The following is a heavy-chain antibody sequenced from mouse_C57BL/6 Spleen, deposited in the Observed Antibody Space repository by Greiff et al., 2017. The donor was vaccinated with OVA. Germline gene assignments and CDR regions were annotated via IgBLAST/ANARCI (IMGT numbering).Heavy chain of an antibody. D-gene: IGHD2-4*01. J-gene: IGHJ1*03. Sequence: EVQLQQSGPELVKPGDSVKISCKASGYSFTGYFMNWVMQSHGKSLEWIGRINPYNGDTFYNQKFKGKATLTVDKSSSTAHMELRSLTSEDSAVYYCARGGLRQYFDVWGTGTTVTVSS. CDR2: INPYNGDT. CDR1: GYSFTGYF. CDR3: ARGGLRQYFDV. V-gene: IGHV1-20*01.